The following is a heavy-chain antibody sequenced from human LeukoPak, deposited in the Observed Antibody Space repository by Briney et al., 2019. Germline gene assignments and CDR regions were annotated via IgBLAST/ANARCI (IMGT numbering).Heavy chain of an antibody. D-gene: IGHD6-13*01. J-gene: IGHJ4*02. CDR2: MNPNTDKT. CDR1: GYTFTSSD. CDR3: ARGRPGLASAGIYDF. V-gene: IGHV1-8*01. Sequence: SVKVSCKASGYTFTSSDINWVRQDTGQGLEWMGWMNPNTDKTGFARNFQGRVTMTKNISISTAYMEVTSLTYEDTAIYYCARGRPGLASAGIYDFWGQGTLITVSS.